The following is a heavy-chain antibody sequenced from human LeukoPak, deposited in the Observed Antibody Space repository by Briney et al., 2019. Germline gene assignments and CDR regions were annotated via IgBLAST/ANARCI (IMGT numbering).Heavy chain of an antibody. CDR1: GFTFSSYA. V-gene: IGHV3-23*01. CDR2: FSGSGGST. J-gene: IGHJ4*02. D-gene: IGHD3-9*01. CDR3: AKRARRDILTGYYKSDYFDY. Sequence: QTGGSLRLSCAASGFTFSSYAMSWVRQAPGKGLECISGFSGSGGSTYYADSVKGRFTISRDNSKNTLYLQMNSLRAEDTAVYCCAKRARRDILTGYYKSDYFDYWGQGTLVTVSS.